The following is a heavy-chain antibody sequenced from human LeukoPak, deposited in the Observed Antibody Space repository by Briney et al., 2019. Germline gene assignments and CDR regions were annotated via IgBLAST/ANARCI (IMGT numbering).Heavy chain of an antibody. Sequence: SVKVSCKASGGTFSSYAISWVRQAPGQGLEWMGGIIPIFGTANYAQKFQGRVTITVDESTSTAYMELSSLRSEDTAVYYCARVRTMIVASPQYYGMDVWGQGATVTVSS. J-gene: IGHJ6*02. CDR1: GGTFSSYA. CDR3: ARVRTMIVASPQYYGMDV. V-gene: IGHV1-69*13. CDR2: IIPIFGTA. D-gene: IGHD3-22*01.